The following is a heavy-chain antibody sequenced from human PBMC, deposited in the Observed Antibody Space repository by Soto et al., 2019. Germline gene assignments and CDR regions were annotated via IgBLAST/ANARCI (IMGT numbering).Heavy chain of an antibody. CDR3: ARRAFGSSRSFDI. J-gene: IGHJ3*02. CDR1: GFAFSSHP. Sequence: GGSLRLSCAASGFAFSSHPMSWVRQAPERGLEWVSGISDSGGLTYDADSVKGRFTISRDNSKNTLYLQMNSLRAEDTALYYCARRAFGSSRSFDIWGQGTMVTVSS. CDR2: ISDSGGLT. V-gene: IGHV3-23*01. D-gene: IGHD6-6*01.